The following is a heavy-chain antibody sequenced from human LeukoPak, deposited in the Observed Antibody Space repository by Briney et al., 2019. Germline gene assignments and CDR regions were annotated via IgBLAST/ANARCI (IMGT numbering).Heavy chain of an antibody. CDR1: GGSISSYY. CDR3: ARGRGGPLAAAGTEVRYYFDS. CDR2: IYHSGST. D-gene: IGHD6-13*01. V-gene: IGHV4-59*08. Sequence: SETLSLTCTVSGGSISSYYWSWIRQPPGKGLEWIATIYHSGSTYYNPSLQSRVTISVDTSENQFSLNLNSVTAADTAVYYCARGRGGPLAAAGTEVRYYFDSWGQGTLVTVSS. J-gene: IGHJ4*02.